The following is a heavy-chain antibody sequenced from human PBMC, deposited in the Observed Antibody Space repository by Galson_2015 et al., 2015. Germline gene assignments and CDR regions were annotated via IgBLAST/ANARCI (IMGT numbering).Heavy chain of an antibody. D-gene: IGHD3-3*01. Sequence: SLRLSCAASGFTFSDVWLRWVRQAPGKGLEWVGRIKSKTDGWTTDYAAPVKGRFTISRDDSKNTLYLQMDSLKTEDTAVYYCSTDGDSMFGVVARFEDWGQGNLVTVDS. CDR3: STDGDSMFGVVARFED. CDR2: IKSKTDGWTT. J-gene: IGHJ4*02. V-gene: IGHV3-15*01. CDR1: GFTFSDVW.